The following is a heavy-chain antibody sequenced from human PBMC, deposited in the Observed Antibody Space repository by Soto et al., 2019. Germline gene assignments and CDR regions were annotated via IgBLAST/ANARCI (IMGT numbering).Heavy chain of an antibody. J-gene: IGHJ5*02. CDR2: IKQDGSEK. V-gene: IGHV3-7*01. CDR1: GFTFSSYW. D-gene: IGHD3-22*01. CDR3: ARDRADYYDSSGYNWFDP. Sequence: GGSLRLSCAASGFTFSSYWMSWVRQAPGKGLEWVANIKQDGSEKYYVDSVKGRFTISRDNDKNSLYLQMNSLRAEDTAVYYCARDRADYYDSSGYNWFDPWGQGTLVTVSS.